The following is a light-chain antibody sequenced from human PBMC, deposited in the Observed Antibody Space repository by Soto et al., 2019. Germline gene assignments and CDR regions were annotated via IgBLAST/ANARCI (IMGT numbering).Light chain of an antibody. V-gene: IGKV1-5*01. CDR3: QQYNSWIT. CDR1: QSISSW. CDR2: DAS. Sequence: EIHMTQSPSTKSLSVGHRVNITCRASQSISSWLAWYQQKPGKAPKLLIYDASSLESGVPSRFSGSGSGTEFTLTISSLQPDDFATYYCQQYNSWITFGQGTRLEIK. J-gene: IGKJ5*01.